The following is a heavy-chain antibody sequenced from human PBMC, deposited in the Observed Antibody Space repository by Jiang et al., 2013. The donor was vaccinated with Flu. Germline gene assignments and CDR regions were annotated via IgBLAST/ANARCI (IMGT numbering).Heavy chain of an antibody. V-gene: IGHV6-1*01. CDR2: TYHRSKWHN. Sequence: QTLSLTCVISGDYVSTNIAAWNWIRQSPPRGLEWLGRTYHRSKWHNDYALSVKSRITIKPDTSKNQFSLQLNSVTPEDTAVYYCTRGAPDLDYWGQGTLVTVSS. CDR1: GDYVSTNIAA. CDR3: TRGAPDLDY. J-gene: IGHJ4*02.